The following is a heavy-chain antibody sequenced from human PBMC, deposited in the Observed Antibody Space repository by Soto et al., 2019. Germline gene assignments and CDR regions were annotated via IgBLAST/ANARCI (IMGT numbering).Heavy chain of an antibody. D-gene: IGHD6-19*01. J-gene: IGHJ4*02. Sequence: PSETLSLTCTVSGGSISSYYWSWIRQPPGKGLEWIGYIYYSGSTTYNPSLKSRVTISVATSKNQFSLKPSSVTAADTAVYYCARVGIAVDYWGQGTLVTVSS. CDR1: GGSISSYY. CDR3: ARVGIAVDY. V-gene: IGHV4-59*12. CDR2: IYYSGST.